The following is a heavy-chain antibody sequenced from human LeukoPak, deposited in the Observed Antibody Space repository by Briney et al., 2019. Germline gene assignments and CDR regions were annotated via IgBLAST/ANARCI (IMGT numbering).Heavy chain of an antibody. V-gene: IGHV1-69*13. Sequence: SVKVSCKASGGTFSSYAISWVRQAPGQGLEWMGGIFPIFGTANYAQKFQGRVTITADESTSTAYMELSSLRSEDTAVYYCARPPFVYYDSSGYCTHWGQGTLVTVSS. J-gene: IGHJ4*02. D-gene: IGHD3-22*01. CDR1: GGTFSSYA. CDR3: ARPPFVYYDSSGYCTH. CDR2: IFPIFGTA.